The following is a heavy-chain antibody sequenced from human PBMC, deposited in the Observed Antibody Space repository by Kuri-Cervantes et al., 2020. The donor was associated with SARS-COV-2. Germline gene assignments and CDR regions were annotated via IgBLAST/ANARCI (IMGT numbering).Heavy chain of an antibody. V-gene: IGHV3-48*01. D-gene: IGHD5-18*01. CDR3: ARGFSGYSYGDAFDI. Sequence: GESLKISCVASGFTFSRYSMNWVRQAPGKGLEWVSYISSSSNTIYYADSVKGRSTISRDNAKNSLYLQMNSLRAEDTAVYHCARGFSGYSYGDAFDIWGQGTMVTVSS. CDR1: GFTFSRYS. J-gene: IGHJ3*02. CDR2: ISSSSNTI.